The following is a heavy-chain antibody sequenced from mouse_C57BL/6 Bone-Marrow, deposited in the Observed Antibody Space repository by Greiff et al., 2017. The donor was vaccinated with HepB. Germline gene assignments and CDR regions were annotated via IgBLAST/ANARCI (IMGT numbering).Heavy chain of an antibody. V-gene: IGHV1-63*01. D-gene: IGHD1-1*01. CDR2: IYPGGGYT. J-gene: IGHJ3*01. Sequence: VQLQQSGAELVRPGTSVKMSCKASGYTFTNYWIGWAKQRPGHGLEWIGDIYPGGGYTNYNEKFKGKATLTADKSSSTAYMQFSSLTSEDSAIYYCARSWYYGSSYGFAYWGQGTLVTVSA. CDR1: GYTFTNYW. CDR3: ARSWYYGSSYGFAY.